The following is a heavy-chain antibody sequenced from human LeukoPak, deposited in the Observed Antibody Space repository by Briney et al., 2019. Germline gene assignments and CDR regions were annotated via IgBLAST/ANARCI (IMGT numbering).Heavy chain of an antibody. D-gene: IGHD6-13*01. CDR2: INPNSGGT. J-gene: IGHJ4*02. Sequence: ASVKVSCKASGYTFTDYYMHWVRQAPGQGLEWMGRINPNSGGTNYAQKFQGRVTMTRDTSISTAYMELSRLRSDDTAVYYCARAAAGTGSRGDYWGQGTLVTVSS. CDR3: ARAAAGTGSRGDY. V-gene: IGHV1-2*06. CDR1: GYTFTDYY.